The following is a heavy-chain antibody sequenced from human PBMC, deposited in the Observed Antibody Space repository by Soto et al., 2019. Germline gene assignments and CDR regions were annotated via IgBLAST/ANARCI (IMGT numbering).Heavy chain of an antibody. J-gene: IGHJ2*01. CDR1: GYTFTSYG. Sequence: GASVKVSCKASGYTFTSYGISWVRQAPGQGLEWMGWISAYNGNTNYAQKLQGRVTMTTDTSTSTAYMELRSLRSDDTAVYYCARDWGGGDSIPYWYFDLWGRGTLVTVSS. CDR3: ARDWGGGDSIPYWYFDL. V-gene: IGHV1-18*04. D-gene: IGHD2-21*02. CDR2: ISAYNGNT.